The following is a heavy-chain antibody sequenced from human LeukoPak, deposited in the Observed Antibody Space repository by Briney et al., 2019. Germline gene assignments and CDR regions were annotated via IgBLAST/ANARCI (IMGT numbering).Heavy chain of an antibody. V-gene: IGHV3-7*01. J-gene: IGHJ5*02. CDR2: IKQDGSEK. D-gene: IGHD2-15*01. CDR3: ARAENSGSGGLDP. Sequence: GRSLRLSCAASGFIFSSYWMSWVRQAPGKGLEWVANIKQDGSEKYYVDSVKGRFTISRDDAKNSLYLQMNSLRADDTAVYYCARAENSGSGGLDPWGQGTLVTVSS. CDR1: GFIFSSYW.